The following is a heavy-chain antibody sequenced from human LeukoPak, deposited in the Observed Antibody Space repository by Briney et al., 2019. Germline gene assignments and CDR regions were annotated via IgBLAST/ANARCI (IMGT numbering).Heavy chain of an antibody. CDR1: GFTLSNHW. V-gene: IGHV3-7*01. CDR2: IKQDGIEK. Sequence: GGSLRLSCAASGFTLSNHWMIWVRQAPGKGLECVANIKQDGIEKYYLDSVKGRFTISRDNAKNSLYLQMNSLRAEDTAVYYCARDPGSYRYSDYWGQGTLVTVSS. CDR3: ARDPGSYRYSDY. J-gene: IGHJ4*02. D-gene: IGHD3-16*02.